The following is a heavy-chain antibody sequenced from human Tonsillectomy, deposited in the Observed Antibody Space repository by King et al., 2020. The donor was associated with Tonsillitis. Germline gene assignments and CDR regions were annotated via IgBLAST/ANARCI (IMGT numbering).Heavy chain of an antibody. Sequence: VQLVESGGVVVQPGGSLRLSCAASGFTFDDYTMHWVRQAPGKGLEWISLISWDGGSTYYADSVKGRFTISRDNSKNSLYLQMNSVRTEDTALYYCAKETRVYYFDYWGQGTLVTVSS. CDR1: GFTFDDYT. CDR3: AKETRVYYFDY. J-gene: IGHJ4*02. CDR2: ISWDGGST. V-gene: IGHV3-43*01.